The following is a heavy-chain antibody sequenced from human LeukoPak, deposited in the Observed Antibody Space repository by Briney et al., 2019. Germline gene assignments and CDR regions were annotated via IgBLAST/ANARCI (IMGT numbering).Heavy chain of an antibody. Sequence: GSLRLSCAASGFTFSSYAVSWIRQPPGKGLEWIGEINHSGSTNYNPSLKSRVTISVDTSKNQFSLKLSSVTAADTAVYYCARVPDDSSGYTISDAFDIWGQGTMVTVSS. D-gene: IGHD3-22*01. CDR2: INHSGST. V-gene: IGHV4-34*01. CDR3: ARVPDDSSGYTISDAFDI. CDR1: GFTFSSYA. J-gene: IGHJ3*02.